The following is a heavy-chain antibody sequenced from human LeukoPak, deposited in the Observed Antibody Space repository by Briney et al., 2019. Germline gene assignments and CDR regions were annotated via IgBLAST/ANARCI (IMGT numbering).Heavy chain of an antibody. J-gene: IGHJ4*02. CDR2: IYYSGST. CDR1: GGSISSYY. CDR3: ARVSGSGQKELDY. D-gene: IGHD6-19*01. Sequence: SETLSLTCTVSGGSISSYYWSWIRQPPGKGLEWIGYIYYSGSTNYNPSLKSRVTISVDTSKNQFSLKLSSVTAADTAVYYCARVSGSGQKELDYWGQGTLVTVSS. V-gene: IGHV4-59*01.